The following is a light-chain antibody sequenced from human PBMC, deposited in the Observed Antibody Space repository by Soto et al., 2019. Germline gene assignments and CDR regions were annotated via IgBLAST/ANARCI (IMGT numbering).Light chain of an antibody. CDR2: QTS. Sequence: EIVLTLSPATLSSSPGDRATLSCRASQTGNSRWAGYKHKPGQAPRLPIYQTSHRAPGIPARFSGSGSGKDFTLTISSLEPEDFAVYSCHQRQSWPRTFGQGTKVDIK. V-gene: IGKV3-11*01. CDR1: QTGNSR. CDR3: HQRQSWPRT. J-gene: IGKJ1*01.